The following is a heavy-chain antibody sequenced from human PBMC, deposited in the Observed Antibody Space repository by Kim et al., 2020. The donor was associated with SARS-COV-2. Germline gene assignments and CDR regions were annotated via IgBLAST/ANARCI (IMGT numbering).Heavy chain of an antibody. CDR3: ARILQMPTMDPLSYYYYGMDV. CDR2: IDWDDEK. D-gene: IGHD1-1*01. Sequence: SGPTLVNPTQTLTLTCTFSGFSLSTSGMCVSWIRQPPGKALEWLAVIDWDDEKYYSTSLKTRLTISKDTSKNQVVLTMTNMDPVDTATYYCARILQMPTMDPLSYYYYGMDVWGQGTTVTVSS. J-gene: IGHJ6*02. CDR1: GFSLSTSGMC. V-gene: IGHV2-70*01.